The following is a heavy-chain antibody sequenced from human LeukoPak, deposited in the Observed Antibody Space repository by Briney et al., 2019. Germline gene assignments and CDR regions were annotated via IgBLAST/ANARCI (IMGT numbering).Heavy chain of an antibody. V-gene: IGHV1-24*01. J-gene: IGHJ4*02. CDR2: FDPEDGET. CDR1: GYTLTELS. Sequence: ASVKVSCKVSGYTLTELSMHWVRQAPGKGLEWMGGFDPEDGETIYAQKFQGRVTMTEDTSTDTAYMELSSLRSEDTAVYYCATMTTSYSLRMDFDYWGQGTLVTVSS. D-gene: IGHD6-13*01. CDR3: ATMTTSYSLRMDFDY.